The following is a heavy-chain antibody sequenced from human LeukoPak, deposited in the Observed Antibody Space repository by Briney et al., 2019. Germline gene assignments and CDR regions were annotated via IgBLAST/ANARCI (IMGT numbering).Heavy chain of an antibody. D-gene: IGHD3-22*01. V-gene: IGHV4-59*01. Sequence: SETLSLTCAVYGGSFSGYYWSWIRQPPGKGLEWIGYIYYSGSTNYNPSLKSRVTISVDTSKNQFSLKLSSVTAADTAVYYCARVRGLDYYDSSGYYDRWVDYWGQGTLVTVSS. CDR1: GGSFSGYY. CDR2: IYYSGST. J-gene: IGHJ4*02. CDR3: ARVRGLDYYDSSGYYDRWVDY.